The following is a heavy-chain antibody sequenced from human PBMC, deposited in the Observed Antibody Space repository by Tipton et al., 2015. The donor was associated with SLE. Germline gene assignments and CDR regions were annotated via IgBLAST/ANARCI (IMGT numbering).Heavy chain of an antibody. Sequence: TLSLTCTVSGGSISSYYWTWIRQPPGKGLEWIGYIYYSGSTNYNPSLKSRVTISVDTSKNQFSLKLTSVTAADTAVYYCARRMVQGGDALDIGGLGTLVTVSS. D-gene: IGHD3-10*01. CDR1: GGSISSYY. CDR2: IYYSGST. CDR3: ARRMVQGGDALDI. V-gene: IGHV4-59*08. J-gene: IGHJ3*02.